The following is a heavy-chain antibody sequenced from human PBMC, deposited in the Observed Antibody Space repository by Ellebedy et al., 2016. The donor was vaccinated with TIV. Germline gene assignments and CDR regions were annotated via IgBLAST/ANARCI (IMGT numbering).Heavy chain of an antibody. CDR3: ARARSSSWIDY. Sequence: SCKASGSTFTNYAINWVRQAPGKGLEWVSYISSSSITKNYADSVKGRFTISRDNAKNSLYLQMNSLRAEDTAVYYCARARSSSWIDYWGQGTLVTVSS. CDR2: ISSSSITK. V-gene: IGHV3-48*03. CDR1: GSTFTNYA. D-gene: IGHD6-13*01. J-gene: IGHJ4*02.